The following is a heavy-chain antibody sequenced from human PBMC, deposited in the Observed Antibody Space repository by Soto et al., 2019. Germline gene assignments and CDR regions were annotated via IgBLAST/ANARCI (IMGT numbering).Heavy chain of an antibody. CDR1: GFTFSDYY. CDR2: ISSSGSTI. D-gene: IGHD4-17*01. CDR3: ARDLMATVTTAAYYYYYMDV. V-gene: IGHV3-11*01. J-gene: IGHJ6*03. Sequence: PGGSLRLSCAASGFTFSDYYMSWIRQAPGKGLEWVSYISSSGSTIYYADSVKGRFTISRDNAKNSLYLQMNSLRAEDTAVYYCARDLMATVTTAAYYYYYMDVWGKGTTVTVSS.